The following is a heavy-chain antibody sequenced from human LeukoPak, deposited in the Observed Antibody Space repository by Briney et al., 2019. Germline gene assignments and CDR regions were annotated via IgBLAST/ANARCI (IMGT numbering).Heavy chain of an antibody. D-gene: IGHD2-21*01. CDR3: ARDNHISRYYFDY. J-gene: IGHJ4*02. Sequence: SETLSLTCTVSGGSIISYYWSWVRQSPAKGLEWVAYINYSGSISYNPSLKSRLTISMDTSRNQVSLNLRSVTAADTAVYYCARDNHISRYYFDYWGQGTLVTVSS. CDR2: INYSGSI. CDR1: GGSIISYY. V-gene: IGHV4-59*12.